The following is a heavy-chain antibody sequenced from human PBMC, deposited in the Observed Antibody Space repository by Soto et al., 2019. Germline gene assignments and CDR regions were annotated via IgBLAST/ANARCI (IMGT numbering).Heavy chain of an antibody. D-gene: IGHD4-4*01. J-gene: IGHJ6*02. V-gene: IGHV5-51*01. CDR1: GYTFTDYW. CDR3: ARHLSNFRYYYYAMDV. CDR2: IYPGDSDT. Sequence: GESLKISCKGSGYTFTDYWIGWVRQLPGKGLEWMGIIYPGDSDTRYSPSFQGHVTITVDKSTSTAYLQWNTLKASDTAMYYCARHLSNFRYYYYAMDVWGQGTTVTVSS.